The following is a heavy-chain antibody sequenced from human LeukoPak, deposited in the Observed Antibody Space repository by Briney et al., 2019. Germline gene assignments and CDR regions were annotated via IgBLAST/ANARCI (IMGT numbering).Heavy chain of an antibody. CDR1: GYTFTSYD. CDR2: MNPNSGNT. D-gene: IGHD3-22*01. V-gene: IGHV1-8*03. J-gene: IGHJ4*02. CDR3: ARGRSQIYDSSGYPWD. Sequence: ASVKVSCKASGYTFTSYDINWVRQATGQGLEWMGWMNPNSGNTGYAQKFQGRVTITRNTSLSTAYMELSSLRSEDTAMYYCARGRSQIYDSSGYPWDWGQGTLVTVSS.